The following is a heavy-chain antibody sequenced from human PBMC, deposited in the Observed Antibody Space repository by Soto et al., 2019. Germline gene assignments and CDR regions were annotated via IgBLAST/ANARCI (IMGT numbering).Heavy chain of an antibody. Sequence: PSETLSLTCAVSGGSISSSNWWSWVRQPPGKGLEWIGEIYHSGSTNYNPSLKSRVTILVDKSKNQFSLKLSSVTAADTAVYYCARRYGSCFDYWGQGTLVTVPQ. CDR2: IYHSGST. J-gene: IGHJ4*02. CDR1: GGSISSSNW. CDR3: ARRYGSCFDY. D-gene: IGHD5-18*01. V-gene: IGHV4-4*02.